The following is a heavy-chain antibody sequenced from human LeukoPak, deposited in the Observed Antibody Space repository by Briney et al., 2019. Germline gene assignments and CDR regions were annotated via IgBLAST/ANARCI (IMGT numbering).Heavy chain of an antibody. J-gene: IGHJ3*02. CDR1: GFTFSSYG. Sequence: GGSLRLSCAASGFTFSSYGMSWVRQAPGKGLEWVSAISGSGGSTYYADSVKGRFTISRDNSKNTLYLQMNSLRAEDTAVYYCAKAWGYGGKGDAFDIWGQGTMVTVSS. D-gene: IGHD4-23*01. CDR2: ISGSGGST. CDR3: AKAWGYGGKGDAFDI. V-gene: IGHV3-23*01.